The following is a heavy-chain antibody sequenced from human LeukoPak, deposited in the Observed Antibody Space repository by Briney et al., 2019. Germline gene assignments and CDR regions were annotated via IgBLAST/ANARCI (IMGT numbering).Heavy chain of an antibody. CDR1: GGSISSHY. CDR2: IYYSGGT. CDR3: ARGDTAMVRTFDI. D-gene: IGHD5-18*01. V-gene: IGHV4-59*11. Sequence: SETLSLTCTVSGGSISSHYWSWIRQPPGKGLEWIGYIYYSGGTNYNPSLKSRVTISVDTSKNQFSLKLSSVTAADTAVYYCARGDTAMVRTFDIWGQGTMVTVSS. J-gene: IGHJ3*02.